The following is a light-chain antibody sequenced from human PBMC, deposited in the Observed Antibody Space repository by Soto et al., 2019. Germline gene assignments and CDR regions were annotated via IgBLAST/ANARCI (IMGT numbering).Light chain of an antibody. CDR2: DVS. CDR3: SSYTISGTVL. CDR1: SSDVGGYYY. J-gene: IGLJ2*01. V-gene: IGLV2-14*01. Sequence: QSALTQPASVSGSPGQSITISCTGTSSDVGGYYYVSWYQQHPGNAPKLMIYDVSNRPSGVSNRFSGSKSGTTASLSISGLQAEDEADYYCSSYTISGTVLFGGGTKVTVL.